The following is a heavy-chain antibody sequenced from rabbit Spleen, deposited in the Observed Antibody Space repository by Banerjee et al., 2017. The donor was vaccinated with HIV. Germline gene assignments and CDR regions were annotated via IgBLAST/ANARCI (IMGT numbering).Heavy chain of an antibody. Sequence: QEQLVESGGGLVQPTGSLTLTCKASGFSFGDRDVMCWVRQAPGKGPEWIACIFAASGSTYYASWARGRFTISKTSSTTVTLQMTSLTAADTATYFCARGSATMTMVITGFYLALWGPGTLVTVS. D-gene: IGHD2-1*01. CDR1: GFSFGDRDV. CDR3: ARGSATMTMVITGFYLAL. J-gene: IGHJ4*01. CDR2: IFAASGST. V-gene: IGHV1S45*01.